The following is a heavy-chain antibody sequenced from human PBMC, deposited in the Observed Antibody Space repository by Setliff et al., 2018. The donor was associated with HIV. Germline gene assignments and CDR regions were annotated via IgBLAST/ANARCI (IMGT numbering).Heavy chain of an antibody. V-gene: IGHV3-33*01. J-gene: IGHJ3*02. Sequence: GGSLRLSCAASGFSLSYHGMHWVRQAPGKGLEWVAIIWYDGSNEYYADSVKGRFTISRDNSKNTLYLQMNSLRAEDTAVYYCAREKGCGAGSCGKAYDIWGQGTMVTVSS. CDR2: IWYDGSNE. CDR3: AREKGCGAGSCGKAYDI. CDR1: GFSLSYHG. D-gene: IGHD2-15*01.